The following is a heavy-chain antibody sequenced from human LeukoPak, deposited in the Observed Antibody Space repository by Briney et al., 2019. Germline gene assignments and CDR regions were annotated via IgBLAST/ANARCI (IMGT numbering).Heavy chain of an antibody. CDR1: GDSISNYY. V-gene: IGHV4-4*07. Sequence: SETLSLTCAVSGDSISNYYWSWIRQPAGKGLEWIGRIYTSGSTNYNPSLKSRVTMSVDTSKNQFSLKLSSVTAADTAVYYCARSIPRYMNYFDYWGQGTLVTVSS. CDR2: IYTSGST. CDR3: ARSIPRYMNYFDY. J-gene: IGHJ4*02. D-gene: IGHD1-20*01.